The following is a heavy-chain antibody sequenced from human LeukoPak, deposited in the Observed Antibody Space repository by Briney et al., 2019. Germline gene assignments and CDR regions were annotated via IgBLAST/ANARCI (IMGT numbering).Heavy chain of an antibody. Sequence: SETLSLTCTVSGGSISSGGYYWSWIRQHPGKGLEWIGYIYYSGSTYYNPSLKSRVTISVDTSKNQFSLKLSSVTAADTAVYYCAREQTYDFWSGYSYYFDYWGQGTLVTVSS. D-gene: IGHD3-3*01. V-gene: IGHV4-31*03. J-gene: IGHJ4*02. CDR2: IYYSGST. CDR1: GGSISSGGYY. CDR3: AREQTYDFWSGYSYYFDY.